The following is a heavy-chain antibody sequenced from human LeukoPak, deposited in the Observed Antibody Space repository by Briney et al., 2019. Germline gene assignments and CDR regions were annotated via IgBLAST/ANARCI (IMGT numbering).Heavy chain of an antibody. D-gene: IGHD1-7*01. Sequence: PGRSLRLSCAASGFTFSSYGMHWVRQAPGKGLEWVAVIWYDGSNKYYADSVKGRFTISRDNAKNSLYLEMNSLRAEDTALYFCARPLGITGTTPFDFRGQGTRVTVSS. J-gene: IGHJ4*02. CDR1: GFTFSSYG. V-gene: IGHV3-33*01. CDR3: ARPLGITGTTPFDF. CDR2: IWYDGSNK.